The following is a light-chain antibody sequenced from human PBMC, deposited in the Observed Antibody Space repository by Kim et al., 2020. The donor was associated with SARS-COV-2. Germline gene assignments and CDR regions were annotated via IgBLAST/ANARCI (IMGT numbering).Light chain of an antibody. CDR1: QSVSSN. CDR3: QQYNNWPQT. V-gene: IGKV3-15*01. Sequence: ACPGERATLSCRASQSVSSNLAWYQQRPGQAPRLVIYGASTRATGIPARFSGSGSGTEFTLTISSLQSEDFAVYYCQQYNNWPQTFGQGTKVDIK. J-gene: IGKJ1*01. CDR2: GAS.